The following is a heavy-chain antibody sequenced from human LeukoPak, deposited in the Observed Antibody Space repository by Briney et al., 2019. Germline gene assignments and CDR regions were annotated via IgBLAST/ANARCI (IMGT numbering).Heavy chain of an antibody. CDR3: ARGTYYYDSSGYWPLTFDY. D-gene: IGHD3-22*01. CDR2: IYYSGST. J-gene: IGHJ4*02. V-gene: IGHV4-31*03. CDR1: GGSISSGGYY. Sequence: SETLSLTCTVSGGSISSGGYYWSWIRQHPGKGLEWIGYIYYSGSTYYNPSLKSRVTISVDTSKNQFSLKLSSVTAADTAVYYCARGTYYYDSSGYWPLTFDYWGQGTLVTVSS.